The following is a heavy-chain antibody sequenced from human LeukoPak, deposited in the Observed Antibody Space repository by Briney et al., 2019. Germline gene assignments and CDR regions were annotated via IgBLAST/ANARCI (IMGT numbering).Heavy chain of an antibody. D-gene: IGHD3-22*01. V-gene: IGHV3-23*01. Sequence: GGSLRLSCAASGFTFSSYAMSWVRQAPGKGLEWVSGISGSGDNTYYADSVKGRFTISRDNSKNTLYVQVNSLGTEDTAAYYCAKGSYYDSSGPFYFDYWGQGALVTVSS. CDR2: ISGSGDNT. J-gene: IGHJ4*02. CDR3: AKGSYYDSSGPFYFDY. CDR1: GFTFSSYA.